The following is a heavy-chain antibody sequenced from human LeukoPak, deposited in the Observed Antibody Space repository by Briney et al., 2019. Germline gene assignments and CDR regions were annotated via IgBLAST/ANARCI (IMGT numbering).Heavy chain of an antibody. CDR2: ISGSGGST. Sequence: GGSLRLSCAVSGFTFSSSWMHWVRHAPGKGLEWVSAISGSGGSTYYADSVKGRFTISRDNSKNTLYLQMNSLRAEDTAVYYCAKDRRYYYDSSGYYDYWGQGTLVTVSS. CDR1: GFTFSSSW. V-gene: IGHV3-23*01. D-gene: IGHD3-22*01. CDR3: AKDRRYYYDSSGYYDY. J-gene: IGHJ4*02.